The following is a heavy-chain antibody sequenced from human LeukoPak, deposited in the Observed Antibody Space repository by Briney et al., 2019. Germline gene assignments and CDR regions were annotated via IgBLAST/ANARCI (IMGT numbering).Heavy chain of an antibody. J-gene: IGHJ5*02. V-gene: IGHV3-53*01. CDR1: GFTGSNNY. D-gene: IGHD4-17*01. CDR3: IVFGDSNH. CDR2: IHSSGGT. Sequence: GGSLRLSCAASGFTGSNNYMSWVRQAPGKGLEWVSAIHSSGGTYYADSVKGRFTISRDTSKNTLYLQINSLRVEDTAVYYCIVFGDSNHWGQGALVTVSS.